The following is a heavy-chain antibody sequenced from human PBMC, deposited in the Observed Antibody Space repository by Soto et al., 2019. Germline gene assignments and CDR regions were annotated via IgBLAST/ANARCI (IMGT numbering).Heavy chain of an antibody. D-gene: IGHD3-9*01. J-gene: IGHJ4*02. V-gene: IGHV4-4*02. Sequence: PSETLSLTCAVSGGSISSSHWWSWVRQSPGKGLEWIGEIYDSGNTNYNPSLKSRVAISVDKSKNQFSLKLNSVTAADTAVYYCARGMAEEQIFYYFDYWGQGALVTVSS. CDR3: ARGMAEEQIFYYFDY. CDR1: GGSISSSHW. CDR2: IYDSGNT.